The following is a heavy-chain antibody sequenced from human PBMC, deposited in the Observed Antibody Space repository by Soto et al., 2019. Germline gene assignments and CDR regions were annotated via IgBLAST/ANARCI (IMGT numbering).Heavy chain of an antibody. CDR3: ARAWPSVDSYGSGVMDV. CDR2: IYHSGST. D-gene: IGHD5-18*01. CDR1: GGSISSSNW. Sequence: QVQLQESGPGLVKPSGTLCVTCAVSGGSISSSNWWNWVRQPPGKGLEWIGEIYHSGSTNYNPSLRSRVTISLDKSKNQFSLRVKSVPAADTAEYYCARAWPSVDSYGSGVMDVWGQGTTVTVSS. J-gene: IGHJ6*02. V-gene: IGHV4-4*02.